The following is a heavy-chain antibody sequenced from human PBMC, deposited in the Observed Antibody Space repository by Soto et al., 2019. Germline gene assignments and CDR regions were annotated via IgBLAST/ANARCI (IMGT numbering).Heavy chain of an antibody. V-gene: IGHV3-74*01. Sequence: EVQLVESGGGLVQPGGSLRLSCAASGFTFSSYWMHWVRQAPGKGLVWVSRINTVGSDTRYADSVKGRFTISRDNAKNTLYVQVNSLRAGHTAVYYGAGGLGPPPSWLDPWGQGTLVTVSS. CDR2: INTVGSDT. D-gene: IGHD6-19*01. J-gene: IGHJ5*02. CDR3: AGGLGPPPSWLDP. CDR1: GFTFSSYW.